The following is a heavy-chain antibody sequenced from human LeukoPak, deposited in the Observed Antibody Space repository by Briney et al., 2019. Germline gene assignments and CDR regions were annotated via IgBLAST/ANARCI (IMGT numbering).Heavy chain of an antibody. V-gene: IGHV4-59*01. Sequence: PSETLSLTCTVSGGSISSYYWSWIRQPPGKGLEWIGYIYYSGSTNYNPSLKSRVTISVGTSKNQFSLKLSSVTTADTAVYYCARGLRLGELSLMSDAFDIWGQGTMVTVSS. CDR1: GGSISSYY. CDR2: IYYSGST. D-gene: IGHD3-16*02. J-gene: IGHJ3*02. CDR3: ARGLRLGELSLMSDAFDI.